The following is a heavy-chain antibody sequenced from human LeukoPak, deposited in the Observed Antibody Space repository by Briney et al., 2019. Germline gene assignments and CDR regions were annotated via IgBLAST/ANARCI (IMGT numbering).Heavy chain of an antibody. Sequence: ASVKVSCKVSGYTLTELSMHWVRQAPGKGLEWMGGFDPEDGETIYAQKFQGRVTMTEDTSTDTAYMELSSLRSEDTAVYYCATNTYYDFWSGYYNYYGMDAWGQGTTVTVSS. CDR3: ATNTYYDFWSGYYNYYGMDA. V-gene: IGHV1-24*01. J-gene: IGHJ6*02. CDR2: FDPEDGET. D-gene: IGHD3-3*01. CDR1: GYTLTELS.